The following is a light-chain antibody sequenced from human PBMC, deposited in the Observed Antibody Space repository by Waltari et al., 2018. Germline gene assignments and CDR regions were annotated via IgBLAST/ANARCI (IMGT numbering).Light chain of an antibody. CDR3: QNHERLPAT. J-gene: IGKJ1*01. V-gene: IGKV3-20*01. CDR2: SAS. Sequence: ELVLTQSPGTLSLSPGERATLSCRASQSVDRYLVWYQQKPGQAPRLLIYSASTRATGIPDRFIGSGSGTDFSLTISRLEPEDFAVYYCQNHERLPATFGQGTKVEI. CDR1: QSVDRY.